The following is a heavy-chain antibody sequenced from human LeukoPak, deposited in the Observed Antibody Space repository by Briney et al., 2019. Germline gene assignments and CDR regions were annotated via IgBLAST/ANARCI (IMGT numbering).Heavy chain of an antibody. CDR3: ARAVRAVAGFWDY. CDR1: DGSISSHY. CDR2: IYYRGNT. V-gene: IGHV4-59*11. D-gene: IGHD6-19*01. Sequence: SETLSLTCTVSDGSISSHYWSWVRQPPGKELEWIGYIYYRGNTNYNPSLKSRVTISVDTSKNQLSLKLISVTAADTAVYYCARAVRAVAGFWDYWGQGNLVTVSS. J-gene: IGHJ4*02.